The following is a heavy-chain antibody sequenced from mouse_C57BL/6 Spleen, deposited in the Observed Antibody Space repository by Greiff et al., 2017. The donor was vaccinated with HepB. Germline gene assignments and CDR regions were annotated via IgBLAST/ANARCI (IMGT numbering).Heavy chain of an antibody. D-gene: IGHD1-1*01. V-gene: IGHV1-82*01. CDR2: IYPGDGDT. CDR3: ARGGYGTLYAMDY. J-gene: IGHJ4*01. CDR1: GYAFSSSW. Sequence: VQLQQSGPELVKPGASVKISCKASGYAFSSSWMNWVKQRPGKGLEWIGRIYPGDGDTNYNGKFKGKGTLTADKSSSTDYMQLSSLTSEDSAVYFCARGGYGTLYAMDYWGQGPSVPVSS.